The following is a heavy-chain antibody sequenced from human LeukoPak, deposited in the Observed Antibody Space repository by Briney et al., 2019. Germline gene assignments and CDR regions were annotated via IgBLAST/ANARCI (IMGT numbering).Heavy chain of an antibody. V-gene: IGHV3-30*18. CDR1: GFNFSHYC. Sequence: GRSLRLSCAASGFNFSHYCLHWVRQAPAKGLEWVAFISYNGSDTYYADSVKGRFTISRDNSKDTLYLQMNSLRDEDTAVYYCAKRPSDYGDYVSYFDYWGQGTLVTVSP. CDR3: AKRPSDYGDYVSYFDY. D-gene: IGHD4-17*01. J-gene: IGHJ4*02. CDR2: ISYNGSDT.